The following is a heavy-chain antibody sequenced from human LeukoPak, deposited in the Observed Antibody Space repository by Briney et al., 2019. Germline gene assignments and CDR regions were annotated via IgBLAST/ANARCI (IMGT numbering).Heavy chain of an antibody. CDR2: IKSKTDGGTT. J-gene: IGHJ4*02. Sequence: KSGGSLRLSCAASGFTFSSYAMSWVRQAPGKGLEWVGRIKSKTDGGTTDYAAPVKGRFTISRDDSKNTLYLQMNSLKTEDTAVYYCTTGLIGNQDIKTPTDYYDSSGYHFDYWGQGTLVTVSS. V-gene: IGHV3-15*01. CDR1: GFTFSSYA. D-gene: IGHD3-22*01. CDR3: TTGLIGNQDIKTPTDYYDSSGYHFDY.